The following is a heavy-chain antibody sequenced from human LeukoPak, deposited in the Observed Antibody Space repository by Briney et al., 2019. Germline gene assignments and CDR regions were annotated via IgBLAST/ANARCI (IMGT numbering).Heavy chain of an antibody. J-gene: IGHJ4*02. CDR2: IYYSGST. CDR3: ARQPLRGPVSGEDY. V-gene: IGHV4-39*01. Sequence: SETLSLTCTVSGDSISTISHYWGWLRQPPGKGLEWVGSIYYSGSTYYNPSLKSRVTISVDTSKNQFSLKLSSVTAADTAVYYCARQPLRGPVSGEDYWGQGTLVTVSS. D-gene: IGHD1-14*01. CDR1: GDSISTISHY.